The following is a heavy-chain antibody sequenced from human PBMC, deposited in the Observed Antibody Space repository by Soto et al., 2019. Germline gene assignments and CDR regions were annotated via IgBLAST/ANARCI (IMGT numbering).Heavy chain of an antibody. V-gene: IGHV3-7*01. D-gene: IGHD3-16*02. CDR3: ARDNSYDYIWGSYRSWRYFDY. CDR1: GFTFSSYW. CDR2: IKQDGSEK. Sequence: GGSLRLSCAASGFTFSSYWMSLVRQAPGKGLEWVANIKQDGSEKYYVDSVKGRFTISRDNAKNSLYLQMNSLRAEDTAVYYCARDNSYDYIWGSYRSWRYFDYWGQGTLVTVSS. J-gene: IGHJ4*02.